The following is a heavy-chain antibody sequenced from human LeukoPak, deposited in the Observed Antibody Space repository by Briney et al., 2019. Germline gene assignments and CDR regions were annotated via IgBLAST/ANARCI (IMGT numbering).Heavy chain of an antibody. J-gene: IGHJ4*02. CDR1: GYSFTSSW. V-gene: IGHV5-51*01. D-gene: IGHD1-1*01. Sequence: GESLQISCKGSGYSFTSSWIDWVRQMPGKGLELMGIIYPGDSDTKYSPSFQGQVTISIDKSISTAYLQWSSLKASDTAMYYCARRTSTGTDCFDYWGQGTLVTVSS. CDR3: ARRTSTGTDCFDY. CDR2: IYPGDSDT.